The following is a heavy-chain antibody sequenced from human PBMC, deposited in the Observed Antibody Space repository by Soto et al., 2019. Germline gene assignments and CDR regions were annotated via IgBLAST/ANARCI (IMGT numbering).Heavy chain of an antibody. CDR1: VYTFTSYG. D-gene: IGHD3-16*01. V-gene: IGHV1-18*01. CDR3: ARMGDVPYYYYGMDV. J-gene: IGHJ6*02. Sequence: GASVKVSCKASVYTFTSYGISWVRQAPGQGLEWMGWINGYNGNTNHAQKLQGRVTMSTDTSTSTAYMELRGLRSDDSAVYYCARMGDVPYYYYGMDVWGQGTTVTVSS. CDR2: INGYNGNT.